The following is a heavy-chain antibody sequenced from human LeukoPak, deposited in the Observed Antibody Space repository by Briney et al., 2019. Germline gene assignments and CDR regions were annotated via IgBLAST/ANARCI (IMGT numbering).Heavy chain of an antibody. J-gene: IGHJ6*02. CDR2: IYYSGST. CDR1: GGSISSGDYY. CDR3: ARAPSYCSGGSCYWYYGMDV. Sequence: SETLSLTSTVSGGSISSGDYYWSWIRQPPGKGLEWIGYIYYSGSTYYNPSLKSRVTISVDTSKNQFSLKLSSVTAADTAVYYCARAPSYCSGGSCYWYYGMDVRGQGTTVTVSS. D-gene: IGHD2-15*01. V-gene: IGHV4-30-4*01.